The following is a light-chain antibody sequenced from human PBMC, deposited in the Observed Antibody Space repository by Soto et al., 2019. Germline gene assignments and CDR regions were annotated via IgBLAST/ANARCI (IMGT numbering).Light chain of an antibody. CDR1: QSISSPY. Sequence: EIVLTQSPGTLSLSPGERATLSCRASQSISSPYLAWYQQKPGQAPRLLIDGASSRATGVPDRFSGSGSGTDFTLTISRLEPEDFAVYYCQQYGGSPWTFGQGTKLEIK. CDR2: GAS. V-gene: IGKV3-20*01. CDR3: QQYGGSPWT. J-gene: IGKJ1*01.